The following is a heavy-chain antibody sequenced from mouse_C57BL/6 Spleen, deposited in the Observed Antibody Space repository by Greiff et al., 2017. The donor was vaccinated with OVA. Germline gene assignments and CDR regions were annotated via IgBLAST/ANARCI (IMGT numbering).Heavy chain of an antibody. CDR1: GFTFSDYG. CDR3: GRGEPYYGSSYWYFDV. J-gene: IGHJ1*03. D-gene: IGHD1-1*01. V-gene: IGHV5-17*01. Sequence: EVQLVESGGGLVKPGGSLKLSCAASGFTFSDYGMHWVRQAPEKGLEWVAYISSGSSTIYYADTVKGRFTISRDNAKNTLFLQMTSLRSEDTAMYYCGRGEPYYGSSYWYFDVWGTGTTVTVSS. CDR2: ISSGSSTI.